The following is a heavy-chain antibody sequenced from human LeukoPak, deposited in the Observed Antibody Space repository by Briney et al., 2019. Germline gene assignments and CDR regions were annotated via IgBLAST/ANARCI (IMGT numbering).Heavy chain of an antibody. V-gene: IGHV1-8*02. CDR1: GYTFTSYY. CDR3: ARGRIAAAVGNWFDP. CDR2: MNPNSGNT. Sequence: VASVKVSCKASGYTFTSYYMHWVRQAPGQGLEWMGWMNPNSGNTGYAQKFQGRVTMTRNTSISTAYMELSSLRSEDTAVYYCARGRIAAAVGNWFDPWGQGTLVTVSS. J-gene: IGHJ5*02. D-gene: IGHD6-13*01.